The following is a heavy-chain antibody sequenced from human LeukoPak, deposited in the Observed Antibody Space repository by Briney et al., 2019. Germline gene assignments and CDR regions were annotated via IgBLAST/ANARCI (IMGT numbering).Heavy chain of an antibody. CDR1: GGSISSYY. V-gene: IGHV4-59*01. CDR2: IYYSGST. Sequence: SETLSLTXTVSGGSISSYYWSWIRQPPGKGLEWIGYIYYSGSTNYNPSLKSRVTISVDTSKNQFSLKLSSVTAADTAVYYCASGIAAAGSFDYWGRGTLVTVSS. D-gene: IGHD6-13*01. CDR3: ASGIAAAGSFDY. J-gene: IGHJ4*02.